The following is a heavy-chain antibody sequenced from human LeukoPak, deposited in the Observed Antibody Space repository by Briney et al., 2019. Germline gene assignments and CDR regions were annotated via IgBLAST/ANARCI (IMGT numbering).Heavy chain of an antibody. CDR1: GGTSSSYA. V-gene: IGHV1-69*05. CDR3: ARDSPVTIFGVVITNAFDI. Sequence: SVKVSCKASGGTSSSYAISWVRQAPGQGLEWMRGIIPIFGTANYAQKFQGRVTITTDESTSTAYMELSSLRSEDTVVYYCARDSPVTIFGVVITNAFDIWGQGTMVTVSS. D-gene: IGHD3-3*01. CDR2: IIPIFGTA. J-gene: IGHJ3*02.